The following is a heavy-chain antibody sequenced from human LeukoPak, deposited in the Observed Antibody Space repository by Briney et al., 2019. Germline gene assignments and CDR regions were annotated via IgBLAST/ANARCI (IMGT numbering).Heavy chain of an antibody. CDR1: GFTFSSYA. CDR2: ISASGGGT. Sequence: GGSLSLSCAASGFTFSSYAMSWVRQAPGKGLEWVSAISASGGGTYYADSAKGRFTISRDNSKNTLYLQLNSLRAEDTAVYYCAKGSATHPLRYFDSWGQGTLVTVSS. CDR3: AKGSATHPLRYFDS. V-gene: IGHV3-23*01. J-gene: IGHJ4*02.